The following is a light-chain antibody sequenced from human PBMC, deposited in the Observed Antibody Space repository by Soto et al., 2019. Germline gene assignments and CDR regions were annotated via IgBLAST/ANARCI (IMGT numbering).Light chain of an antibody. J-gene: IGLJ2*01. CDR3: SSYAGSGTFV. Sequence: QSALTQPASVSGSPGQSITISCTGTSSDVGSYNFVSWYQQHPGKAPKLMTYEVNKRPSGISNRFSGSKSGNTAFLTISGLQAEVEADYYCSSYAGSGTFVFGGGTKLTVL. V-gene: IGLV2-23*02. CDR2: EVN. CDR1: SSDVGSYNF.